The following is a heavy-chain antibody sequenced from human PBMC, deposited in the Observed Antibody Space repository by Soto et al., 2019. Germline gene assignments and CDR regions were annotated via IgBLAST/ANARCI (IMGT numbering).Heavy chain of an antibody. V-gene: IGHV3-33*01. CDR1: GFTFSSYG. CDR2: IWYDGSNK. D-gene: IGHD3-22*01. J-gene: IGHJ6*02. Sequence: GSLRLSCAASGFTFSSYGMHWVRQAPGKGLEWVAVIWYDGSNKYYADSVKGRFTISRDNSKNTLYLQMNSLRAEDTAVYYCARDYHYYDSSGYYYYYGMDVWGQGTTVTVSS. CDR3: ARDYHYYDSSGYYYYYGMDV.